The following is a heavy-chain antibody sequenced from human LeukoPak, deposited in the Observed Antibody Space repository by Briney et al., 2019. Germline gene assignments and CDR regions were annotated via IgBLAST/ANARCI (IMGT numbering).Heavy chain of an antibody. J-gene: IGHJ3*02. D-gene: IGHD3-3*01. V-gene: IGHV1-69*13. Sequence: ASVKVSCKASGGTFSSYAISWVRQAPGQGLEWMGGIIPIFGTANYAQKFQGRVTITADESTSTAYMELSSLRSEDTAVYYCAGAEVDYDFGGRLAFDIWGQGTMVTVSS. CDR3: AGAEVDYDFGGRLAFDI. CDR1: GGTFSSYA. CDR2: IIPIFGTA.